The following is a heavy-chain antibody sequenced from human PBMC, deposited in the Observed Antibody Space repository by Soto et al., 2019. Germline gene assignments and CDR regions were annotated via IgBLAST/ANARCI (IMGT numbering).Heavy chain of an antibody. CDR3: ASGQLGDYYYGMDV. CDR2: MIPNCGNT. CDR1: GGTFSSYA. V-gene: IGHV1-8*02. Sequence: ASVKVSCKASGGTFSSYAISWVRQAPGQGLEWMGWMIPNCGNTGYAQKFQGRVTMTRNNSISTAYMELSSLRSEDTAVYYCASGQLGDYYYGMDVWGQGTTVTVSS. D-gene: IGHD3-3*02. J-gene: IGHJ6*02.